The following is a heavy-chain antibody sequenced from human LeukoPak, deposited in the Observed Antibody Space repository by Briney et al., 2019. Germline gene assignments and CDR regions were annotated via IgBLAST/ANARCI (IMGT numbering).Heavy chain of an antibody. CDR3: AKGEEEMATITGIDY. Sequence: GGSLRLSCAASGFTFSSYAMSWVRQAPGKGLEWVSAISGSGGSTYYADSVKGRFTISRDNSKNTLYLHMNSLRADDTAVYYCAKGEEEMATITGIDYWGQGTLVTVSS. CDR1: GFTFSSYA. V-gene: IGHV3-23*01. CDR2: ISGSGGST. J-gene: IGHJ4*02. D-gene: IGHD5-24*01.